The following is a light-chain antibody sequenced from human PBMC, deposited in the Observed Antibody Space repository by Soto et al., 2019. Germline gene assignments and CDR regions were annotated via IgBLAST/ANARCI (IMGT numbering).Light chain of an antibody. V-gene: IGLV2-11*01. CDR3: CSYTSSSTLYV. CDR1: SSDVGGYNY. CDR2: DVI. Sequence: QSALTQPRSVSGSPGQSVTISCTGTSSDVGGYNYVSWYQQHPGKAPKLMIYDVIKRPSGVPDRFSGSKSGNTASLTISGLQAEDEADYYCCSYTSSSTLYVFGTGTKLTVL. J-gene: IGLJ1*01.